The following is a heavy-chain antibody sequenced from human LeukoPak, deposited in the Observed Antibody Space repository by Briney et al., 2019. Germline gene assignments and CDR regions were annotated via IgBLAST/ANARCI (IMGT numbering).Heavy chain of an antibody. J-gene: IGHJ5*02. D-gene: IGHD3-10*01. CDR1: GYTFTGYY. V-gene: IGHV1-2*02. CDR2: INPNSGGT. Sequence: GASVKVSCKASGYTFTGYYMHWVRQAPGQGLEWMGWINPNSGGTNYAQKFQGRVTMTRDTSISTAYMEPSRLRSDDTAVYYCARDGSGSYYKNWFDPWGQGTLVTVSS. CDR3: ARDGSGSYYKNWFDP.